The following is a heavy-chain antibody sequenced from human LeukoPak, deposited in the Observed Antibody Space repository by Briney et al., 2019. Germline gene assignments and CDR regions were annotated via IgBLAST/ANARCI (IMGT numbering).Heavy chain of an antibody. CDR1: GYTFTKYW. CDR3: ARDKYCTSRSCYFDY. D-gene: IGHD2-2*01. Sequence: PGESLKISCEGSGYTFTKYWIGWVRQMPGKGLEWMGIINPGDSEIRYSPSFQGRVTMSADKSISTAYLQWSSLKASDTAIYYCARDKYCTSRSCYFDYWGQGTPVTVSS. J-gene: IGHJ4*02. V-gene: IGHV5-51*01. CDR2: INPGDSEI.